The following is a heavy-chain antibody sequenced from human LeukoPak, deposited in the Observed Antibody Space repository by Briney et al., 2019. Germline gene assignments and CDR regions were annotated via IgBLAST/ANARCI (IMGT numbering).Heavy chain of an antibody. CDR2: INPNSGGT. D-gene: IGHD3-10*01. CDR1: GYTFTGYY. J-gene: IGHJ4*02. Sequence: GASVKVSCKASGYTFTGYYMHWVRQAPGQGLEWMGWINPNSGGTYYAQKFQGRVTMTRDTSISTAYMELSRLRSDDTAVYYCARAFMVRSTQNWGQGTLVTVSS. V-gene: IGHV1-2*02. CDR3: ARAFMVRSTQN.